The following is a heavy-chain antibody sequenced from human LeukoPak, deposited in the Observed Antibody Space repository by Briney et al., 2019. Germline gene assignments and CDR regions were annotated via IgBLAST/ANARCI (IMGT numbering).Heavy chain of an antibody. J-gene: IGHJ5*02. V-gene: IGHV4-61*02. CDR2: IYTSGST. CDR1: GGSISSGSYY. Sequence: PSETLSLTCTVSGGSISSGSYYWSWIRQPAGKGLEWIGRIYTSGSTNYNPSLKSRVTISVDTSKNQFSLKLNSVTAADTAVYYCARPDYGSGSSWLNWFDPWGQGTLVTVSS. CDR3: ARPDYGSGSSWLNWFDP. D-gene: IGHD3-10*01.